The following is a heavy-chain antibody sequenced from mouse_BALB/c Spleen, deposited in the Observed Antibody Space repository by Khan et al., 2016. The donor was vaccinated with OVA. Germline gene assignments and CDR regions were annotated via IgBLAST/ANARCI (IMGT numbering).Heavy chain of an antibody. CDR2: ISSDGDYT. CDR3: ATHLTGSFAY. V-gene: IGHV5-6*01. J-gene: IGHJ3*01. CDR1: GFTFSPYS. Sequence: EVELVESGGDLVKSGGSLKLSCAASGFTFSPYSMSWVRQTPDKRLEWVATISSDGDYTYYPDSVNGRFNISRDNAKNTLYLQMSSLKSEDTAIYYCATHLTGSFAYWGQGTLVTVSA. D-gene: IGHD4-1*01.